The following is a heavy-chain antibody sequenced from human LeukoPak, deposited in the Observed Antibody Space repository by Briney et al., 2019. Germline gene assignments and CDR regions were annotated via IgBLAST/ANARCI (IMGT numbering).Heavy chain of an antibody. Sequence: PSETLSLTCAVYGGSFSGYYWSWIRQPPGKGLEWIGEINHSGSTNYNPSLKSRVTISVDTSKNQFSLKLSSVTAADTAVYYCASLQLSSHYWGQGTLVTVSS. CDR2: INHSGST. V-gene: IGHV4-34*01. J-gene: IGHJ4*02. CDR1: GGSFSGYY. CDR3: ASLQLSSHY. D-gene: IGHD5-18*01.